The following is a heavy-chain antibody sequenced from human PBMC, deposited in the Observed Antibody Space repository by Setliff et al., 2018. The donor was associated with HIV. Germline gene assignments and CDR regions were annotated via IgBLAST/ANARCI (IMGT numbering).Heavy chain of an antibody. V-gene: IGHV1-69-2*01. J-gene: IGHJ4*02. CDR2: IDPDRGDT. Sequence: GASVKVSCKVSGYTFPDYYIQWVRQAPGKGLEWMGLIDPDRGDTVYAEKFQGRVTITADRSIDIAYMKLSSLRSEDTAVYYCARPRLSRIAAAAPDYWGQGTLVTVSS. CDR3: ARPRLSRIAAAAPDY. D-gene: IGHD6-13*01. CDR1: GYTFPDYY.